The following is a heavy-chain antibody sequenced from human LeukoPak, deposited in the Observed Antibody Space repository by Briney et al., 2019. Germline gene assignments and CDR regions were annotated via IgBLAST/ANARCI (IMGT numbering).Heavy chain of an antibody. Sequence: SETLSLTCTVSGGSISSGDYYWSWIRQPPGKGLEWIGYIYYGGSTYYNPSLKSRVTISVDTSKNQFSLKLSSVTAADTAVYYCAREWKDIEVVPAVTGAFDIWGQGTMVTVSS. CDR3: AREWKDIEVVPAVTGAFDI. V-gene: IGHV4-30-4*01. D-gene: IGHD2-2*01. CDR1: GGSISSGDYY. J-gene: IGHJ3*02. CDR2: IYYGGST.